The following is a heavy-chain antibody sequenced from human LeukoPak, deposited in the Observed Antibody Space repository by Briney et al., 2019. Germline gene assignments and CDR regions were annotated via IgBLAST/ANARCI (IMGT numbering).Heavy chain of an antibody. CDR2: VKQDGSEQ. Sequence: GGSLRLSCVGSGFSFSNYWMSWVRQAPGKGLEWVANVKQDGSEQYYVDSVKGRFTISRDNGKNSLYLQMNSLRAEDTALYYCARGKDRITYIRYGMDVWGQGTTVTVSS. CDR3: ARGKDRITYIRYGMDV. V-gene: IGHV3-7*01. CDR1: GFSFSNYW. J-gene: IGHJ6*02. D-gene: IGHD3-10*01.